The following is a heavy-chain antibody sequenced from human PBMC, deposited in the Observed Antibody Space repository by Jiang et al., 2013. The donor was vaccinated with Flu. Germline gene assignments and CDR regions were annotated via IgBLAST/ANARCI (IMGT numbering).Heavy chain of an antibody. CDR2: IPYSGNT. Sequence: SLTCTVSGASIITYSWGWVRLPPGKGLEWIGNIPYSGNTDYNPSLKSRVYISMDTGKSQVSLKLTSVTAADTAIYFCARVFASQFNWYFDIWGRGSLVVVSS. D-gene: IGHD3-10*02. V-gene: IGHV4-59*13. CDR1: GASIITYS. J-gene: IGHJ2*01. CDR3: ARVFASQFNWYFDI.